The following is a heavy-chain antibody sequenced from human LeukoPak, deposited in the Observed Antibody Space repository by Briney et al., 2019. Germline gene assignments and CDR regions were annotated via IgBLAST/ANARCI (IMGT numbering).Heavy chain of an antibody. CDR2: IIPIFGTA. CDR3: ASNYDFWSGYGY. D-gene: IGHD3-3*01. J-gene: IGHJ4*02. CDR1: GGTFSSYA. V-gene: IGHV1-69*01. Sequence: SVKVSCKASGGTFSSYAISWVRQAPGQGLEWMGGIIPIFGTANYAQKFQGRVTITADESTSTAYMELSSLRSEDTAVYYCASNYDFWSGYGYWGQGTLVTVSS.